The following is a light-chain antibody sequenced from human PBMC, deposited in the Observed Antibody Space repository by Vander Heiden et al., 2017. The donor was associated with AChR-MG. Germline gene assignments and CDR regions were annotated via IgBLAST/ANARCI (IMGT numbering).Light chain of an antibody. CDR3: QQRGSWPRT. CDR1: QSVSNY. V-gene: IGKV3-11*01. CDR2: DAS. J-gene: IGKJ1*01. Sequence: EVVLTQSPATLSLSPGETATLSCRASQSVSNYLAWYQQKPGQAPRLLIYDASNRATGIPARFSGSGSGTDFTLTISSLEPEDFAVYYCQQRGSWPRTFGQGTKVEIK.